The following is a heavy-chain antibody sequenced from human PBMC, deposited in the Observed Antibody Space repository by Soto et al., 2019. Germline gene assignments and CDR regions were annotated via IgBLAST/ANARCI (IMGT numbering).Heavy chain of an antibody. CDR3: ARAGGDGYNYLRVAPDY. CDR1: GGSISSYY. J-gene: IGHJ4*02. V-gene: IGHV4-59*01. CDR2: IYYSGST. Sequence: QVQLQESGPGLVKPSETLSLTCTVSGGSISSYYWSWIRQPPGKGLEWIGYIYYSGSTNYNPSLKSRVTISVDTSKNQFSLKLSSVTAADTAVYYCARAGGDGYNYLRVAPDYWGQGTLVTVSS. D-gene: IGHD5-12*01.